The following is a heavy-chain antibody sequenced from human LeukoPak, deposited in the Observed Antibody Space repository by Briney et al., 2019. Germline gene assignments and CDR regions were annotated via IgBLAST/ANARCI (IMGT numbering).Heavy chain of an antibody. Sequence: GASLRLSCAASGFTFSNYAMSWVRRAPGKGLEWVSAITGGGSGIYYADSMKSRFTISRDNSKNTLYLQINSLRAEDTAVYYCAKWGDYDVLTGYYVSDYWGQGTLVTVSS. J-gene: IGHJ4*02. CDR1: GFTFSNYA. CDR3: AKWGDYDVLTGYYVSDY. CDR2: ITGGGSGI. V-gene: IGHV3-23*01. D-gene: IGHD3-9*01.